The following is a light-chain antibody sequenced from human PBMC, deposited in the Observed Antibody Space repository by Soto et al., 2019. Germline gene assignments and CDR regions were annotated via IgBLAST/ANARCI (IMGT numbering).Light chain of an antibody. Sequence: QSVLTQPASVSGSPGQSITISCTGTSSDVGNYNLVSWYQHHPGKAPKLMIYEVSKRPSGVSNRFSGSKSGDTASLTISGLQAEDEADYYCCSYAGSNYVFGTGNKVTVL. V-gene: IGLV2-23*02. CDR1: SSDVGNYNL. CDR2: EVS. CDR3: CSYAGSNYV. J-gene: IGLJ1*01.